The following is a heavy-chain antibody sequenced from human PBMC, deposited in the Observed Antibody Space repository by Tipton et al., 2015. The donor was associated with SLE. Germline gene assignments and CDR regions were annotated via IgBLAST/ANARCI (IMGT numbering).Heavy chain of an antibody. CDR3: AREGGSDYGSGSYYRY. Sequence: TLSLTCTVSGGSISSDDYYWNWIRQPPGKGLEWIGSIYYSGSTYYNPSLKSRVTISVDTSKNQFSLKLSSVTAADTAVYYCAREGGSDYGSGSYYRYWGQGTLVTVSS. J-gene: IGHJ4*02. CDR2: IYYSGST. D-gene: IGHD3-10*01. V-gene: IGHV4-39*07. CDR1: GGSISSDDYY.